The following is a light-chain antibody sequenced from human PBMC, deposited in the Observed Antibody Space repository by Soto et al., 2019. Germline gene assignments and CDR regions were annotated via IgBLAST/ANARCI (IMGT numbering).Light chain of an antibody. CDR2: ATS. CDR3: QHYSTSPWT. V-gene: IGKV3-20*01. J-gene: IGKJ1*01. Sequence: EIVLTQSPGTLSLSPGERATLSCWASQSISGSYLAWYQQKPGQPPRLLIYATSRRATGIPGRFSGSASETDFTLTISRLEPEDFAVYYCQHYSTSPWTFGQGTKVEIK. CDR1: QSISGSY.